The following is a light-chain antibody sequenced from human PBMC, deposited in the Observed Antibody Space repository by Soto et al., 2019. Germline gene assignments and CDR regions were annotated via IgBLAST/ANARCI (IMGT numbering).Light chain of an antibody. J-gene: IGKJ1*01. V-gene: IGKV1-5*03. CDR3: QHYNSYSEA. Sequence: DIKMNQSPSTLSGSVGDRGTITCRASQTISSWLAWYPQKPGKAPKLLIYKASTLQSGVPSRFSGSGSGTEFTLTTSSLQPDDFATYYCQHYNSYSEAFGQGTKVDI. CDR2: KAS. CDR1: QTISSW.